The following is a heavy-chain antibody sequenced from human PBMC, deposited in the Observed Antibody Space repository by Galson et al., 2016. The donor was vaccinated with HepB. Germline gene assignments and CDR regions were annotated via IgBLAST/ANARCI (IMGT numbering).Heavy chain of an antibody. D-gene: IGHD5-24*01. J-gene: IGHJ6*02. CDR1: GFTFSSYG. CDR2: MSYEGNNK. V-gene: IGHV3-30*18. CDR3: AKDGGDGYNFPYYYGMDV. Sequence: SLRLSCAASGFTFSSYGIHWVRQAPGKGLEWVAVMSYEGNNKYYADSVKGRFTISRDNSKNTLYLQMSSLRAEDTAVYYCAKDGGDGYNFPYYYGMDVWGQGTTVTVSS.